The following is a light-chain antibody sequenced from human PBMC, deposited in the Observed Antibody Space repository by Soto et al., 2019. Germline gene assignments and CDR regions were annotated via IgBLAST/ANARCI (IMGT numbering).Light chain of an antibody. CDR3: QQYGTSPPT. V-gene: IGKV3-20*01. CDR2: GAS. J-gene: IGKJ1*01. CDR1: QSVSNNY. Sequence: EIVLTQSPGALSLSPGERATRSCRASQSVSNNYLAWYQQKPGQAPRLLIYGASNRATGIPDRFSGSGSGTDFTLTISILEPEDFAVYYCQQYGTSPPTFGQGTKVDIK.